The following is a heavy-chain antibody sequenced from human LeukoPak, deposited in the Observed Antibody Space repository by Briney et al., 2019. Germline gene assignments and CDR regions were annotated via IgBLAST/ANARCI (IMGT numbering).Heavy chain of an antibody. Sequence: GGSLRLSCAASGFTFSSYGMHWVRQAPGKGLEWVAFIRYDGSNKYYADSVKGRFTISRDNSKNTRYLQMNSLRAEDTAVYYCAKEKKIMITYHYFDYWGQGTLVTVFS. D-gene: IGHD3-16*01. CDR2: IRYDGSNK. CDR3: AKEKKIMITYHYFDY. J-gene: IGHJ4*02. V-gene: IGHV3-30*02. CDR1: GFTFSSYG.